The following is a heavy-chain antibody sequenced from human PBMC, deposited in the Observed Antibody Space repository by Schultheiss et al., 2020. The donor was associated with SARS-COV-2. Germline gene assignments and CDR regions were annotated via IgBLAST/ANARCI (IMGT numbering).Heavy chain of an antibody. CDR1: GGTFSSYA. V-gene: IGHV1-69*05. D-gene: IGHD1-26*01. CDR2: IIPIFGTA. Sequence: SVKVSCKASGGTFSSYAISWVRQAPGQGLEWMGGIIPIFGTANYAQKFQGRVTMTRNTSISTAYMELSSLRSEDTAVYYCASSVRWELLTGDAFDIWGQGTMVTVSS. J-gene: IGHJ3*02. CDR3: ASSVRWELLTGDAFDI.